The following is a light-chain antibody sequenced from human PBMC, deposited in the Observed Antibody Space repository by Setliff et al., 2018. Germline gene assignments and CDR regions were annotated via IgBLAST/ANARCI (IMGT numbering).Light chain of an antibody. Sequence: QSALTQPASVSGSPGQSITISCTGTSSDVGGYNYASWYQQHPGKAPKLMIYDVNKRPSGVSNRFSGSKSGNTASLTISGLQAEDEADYYCTSYTSSSTVVFGGGTKVTVL. CDR2: DVN. CDR3: TSYTSSSTVV. CDR1: SSDVGGYNY. J-gene: IGLJ2*01. V-gene: IGLV2-14*01.